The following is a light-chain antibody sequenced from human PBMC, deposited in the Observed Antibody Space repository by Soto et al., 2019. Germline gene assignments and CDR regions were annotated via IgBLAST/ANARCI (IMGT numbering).Light chain of an antibody. J-gene: IGKJ2*01. CDR2: GAS. CDR1: QIISSF. Sequence: DIQMTQSPSSLSASVGDRVTITCRASQIISSFLNWYQQEPGKAPKLLIYGASSLQRGVPSRFSGGGSGTDFPLTSGSLQPEDFATYYCQQSYSTPYTFGQGTELEIK. V-gene: IGKV1-39*01. CDR3: QQSYSTPYT.